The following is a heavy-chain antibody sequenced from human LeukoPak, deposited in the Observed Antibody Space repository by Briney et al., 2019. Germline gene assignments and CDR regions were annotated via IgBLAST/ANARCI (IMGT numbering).Heavy chain of an antibody. V-gene: IGHV3-30-3*01. CDR3: ARGFRGYQLLSTQFDF. CDR1: GFTFSSYA. CDR2: ISYDGSNK. D-gene: IGHD2-2*01. J-gene: IGHJ4*02. Sequence: PGGSLRLSCAASGFTFSSYAMHWVRQAPGKGLEWVAVISYDGSNKYYADSVKGRFTISRDNSKNTLYLQINSLRAEDTAVYYCARGFRGYQLLSTQFDFWGQGTLVTVSS.